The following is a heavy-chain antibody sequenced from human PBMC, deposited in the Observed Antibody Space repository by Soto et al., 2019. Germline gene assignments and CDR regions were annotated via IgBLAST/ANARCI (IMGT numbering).Heavy chain of an antibody. D-gene: IGHD1-26*01. V-gene: IGHV1-3*01. CDR1: GYTFTSYA. CDR2: INAGNGNT. CDR3: ARENTSRYYYYGRDV. J-gene: IGHJ6*04. Sequence: ASVKVSCKASGYTFTSYAMHWVRQAPGQRLEWMGWINAGNGNTKYSQKFQGRVTITRDTSASTAYMELSSLRSEDTAVYYCARENTSRYYYYGRDVWGKGTTVPVSS.